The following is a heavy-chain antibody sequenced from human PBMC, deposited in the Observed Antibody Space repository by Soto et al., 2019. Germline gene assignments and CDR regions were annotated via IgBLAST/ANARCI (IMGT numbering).Heavy chain of an antibody. CDR2: ISYDGSNK. V-gene: IGHV3-30-3*01. J-gene: IGHJ4*02. CDR3: ARDPPYYDFWSGYYGNVLDY. D-gene: IGHD3-3*01. Sequence: PGGSLRLSCAASGFTFSSYAMHWVRQAPGKGLEWVAVISYDGSNKYYADSVKGRFTISRDNSKNTLYLQMNSLRAEDTAVYYCARDPPYYDFWSGYYGNVLDYWGQGTLVTVSS. CDR1: GFTFSSYA.